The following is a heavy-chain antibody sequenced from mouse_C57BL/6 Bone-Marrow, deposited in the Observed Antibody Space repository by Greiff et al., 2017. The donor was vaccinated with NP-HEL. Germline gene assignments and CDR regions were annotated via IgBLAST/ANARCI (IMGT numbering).Heavy chain of an antibody. CDR1: GYTFTDYY. V-gene: IGHV1-76*01. D-gene: IGHD1-1*01. CDR2: IYPGSGNT. CDR3: ARRSTVSMDY. Sequence: QVQLQQSGAELVRPGASVKLSCKASGYTFTDYYINWVKQRPGQGLEWIARIYPGSGNTYYNEKFKGKATLTAEKSSSTAYMQLSSLTSEDSGVYFCARRSTVSMDYWGQGTSVTVSS. J-gene: IGHJ4*01.